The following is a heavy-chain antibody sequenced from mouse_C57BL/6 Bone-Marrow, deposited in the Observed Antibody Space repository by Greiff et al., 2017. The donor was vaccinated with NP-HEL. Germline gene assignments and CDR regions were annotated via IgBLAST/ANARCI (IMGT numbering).Heavy chain of an antibody. CDR1: GYTFTSYW. Sequence: QFPLQQPGAELVKPGASVKLSCKASGYTFTSYWMHWVKQRPGQGLEWIGMIHPNSGSTNYNEKFKSKATLTVDKSSSTAYMQLSSLTSEDSAVYYCARDGYYVYFDYWGQGTTLTVSS. V-gene: IGHV1-64*01. J-gene: IGHJ2*01. D-gene: IGHD2-3*01. CDR3: ARDGYYVYFDY. CDR2: IHPNSGST.